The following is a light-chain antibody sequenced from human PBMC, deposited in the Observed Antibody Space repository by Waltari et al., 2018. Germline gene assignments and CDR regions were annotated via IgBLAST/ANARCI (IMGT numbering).Light chain of an antibody. CDR2: SNN. Sequence: QSVLTQPPSASGTPGPRVTISCSGSSSNIGGNPVNWSQQFPGRAPNLLIYSNNQRPSGVPDRVSGSKSGTSASLAISGLQSEDEADFYCAAWDDSLDGYVFGTGTKVTVL. J-gene: IGLJ1*01. V-gene: IGLV1-44*01. CDR3: AAWDDSLDGYV. CDR1: SSNIGGNP.